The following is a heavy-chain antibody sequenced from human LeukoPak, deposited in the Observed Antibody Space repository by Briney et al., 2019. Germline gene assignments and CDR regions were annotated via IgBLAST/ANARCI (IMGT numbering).Heavy chain of an antibody. CDR3: AREPSTYCSSTSCRIGFYGMDV. J-gene: IGHJ6*02. V-gene: IGHV1-2*02. CDR1: GYTFTGYY. CDR2: INPNSGGT. Sequence: ASVKVSCKASGYTFTGYYMHWVRQAPGQGLEWTGWINPNSGGTNYAQKFQGRVTMTRDTSISTAYMELSRLRSDDTAVYYCAREPSTYCSSTSCRIGFYGMDVWGQGTTVTVSS. D-gene: IGHD2-2*01.